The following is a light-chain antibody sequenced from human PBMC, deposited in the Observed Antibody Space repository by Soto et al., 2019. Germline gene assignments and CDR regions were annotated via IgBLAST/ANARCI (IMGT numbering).Light chain of an antibody. CDR3: QQYAASPRT. V-gene: IGKV3-20*01. CDR1: QSVNDNY. CDR2: GAS. J-gene: IGKJ1*01. Sequence: EIVLTQSPGTLSLSPRERATLSCRASQSVNDNYLAWYQHKPGQAPRLLIYGASSMAPGIPDRFSGSGSGTDFTLTISSLEAEDFAIYYCQQYAASPRTFGQGTQVEVK.